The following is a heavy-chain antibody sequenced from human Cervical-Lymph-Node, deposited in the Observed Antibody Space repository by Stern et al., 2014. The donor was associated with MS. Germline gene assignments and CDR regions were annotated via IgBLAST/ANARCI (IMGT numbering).Heavy chain of an antibody. J-gene: IGHJ4*02. V-gene: IGHV3-30*18. CDR2: LSYDGISK. Sequence: VQLVESGGGVVHPGGSLRLSCAASGFPFKNHGMPWVRQAPGKGLEWVAVLSYDGISKYYADSVKGRVAISRDDSKNTVYLQMNSLKVEDTAVYYCAKDGAAATRAYYLDHGGQGTLVTVSS. CDR1: GFPFKNHG. CDR3: AKDGAAATRAYYLDH. D-gene: IGHD6-13*01.